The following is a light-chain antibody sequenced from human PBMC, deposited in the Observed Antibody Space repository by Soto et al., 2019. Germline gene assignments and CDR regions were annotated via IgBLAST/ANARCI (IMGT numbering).Light chain of an antibody. CDR3: QSYDSSLSGWGV. V-gene: IGLV1-40*01. Sequence: QSVLTQPPSVSGAPGQSVTISCTGRSSNIGAGYDVHWYQQLPGTAPKLLIYGNSNRPSGVPDRFSGSKSGTSASLAITGLQAEDEADYYCQSYDSSLSGWGVFGTGTKVTVL. CDR1: SSNIGAGYD. J-gene: IGLJ1*01. CDR2: GNS.